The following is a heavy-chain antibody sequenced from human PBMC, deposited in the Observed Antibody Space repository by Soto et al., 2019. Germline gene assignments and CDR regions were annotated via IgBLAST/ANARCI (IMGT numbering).Heavy chain of an antibody. CDR3: AGTRITAAGTFDY. Sequence: SQTLSLTCAISGDSVSSNSAAWNWIRQSPSRGLEWLGRTYYRSKWYYDYGVSVKSRITIDPDTSKNHFSLQLNSVTPEDTAVYYCAGTRITAAGTFDYWGQGTLVTVSS. D-gene: IGHD6-13*01. V-gene: IGHV6-1*01. CDR2: TYYRSKWYY. J-gene: IGHJ4*02. CDR1: GDSVSSNSAA.